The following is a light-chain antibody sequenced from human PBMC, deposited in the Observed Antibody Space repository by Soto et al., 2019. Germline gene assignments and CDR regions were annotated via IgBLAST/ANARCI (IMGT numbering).Light chain of an antibody. CDR1: QSIRYW. Sequence: DMQMTQSRCTVSASSGDRATSTSRASQSIRYWLAWFQQKAGKAPKLLIYEASRLESGVPSRISGSGSGTDFTLTISSLQPEDFATYYCQQSHSTPLLFGQGTKVDI. V-gene: IGKV1-5*03. J-gene: IGKJ1*01. CDR3: QQSHSTPLL. CDR2: EAS.